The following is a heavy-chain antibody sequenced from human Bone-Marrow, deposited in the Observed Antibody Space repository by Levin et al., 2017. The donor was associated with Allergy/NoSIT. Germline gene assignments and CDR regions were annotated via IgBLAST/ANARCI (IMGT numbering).Heavy chain of an antibody. J-gene: IGHJ5*02. CDR2: MYYTGRT. Sequence: PSETLSLTCSVSGYSINNGYYWGWIRQPPGKGLEWLVSMYYTGRTYYNPSLKSRVTISIDKSMNQFSLKLSSVTAADTAVYYCARADTETYFDPWGQGAPVTVSS. CDR3: ARADTETYFDP. V-gene: IGHV4-38-2*02. CDR1: GYSINNGYY.